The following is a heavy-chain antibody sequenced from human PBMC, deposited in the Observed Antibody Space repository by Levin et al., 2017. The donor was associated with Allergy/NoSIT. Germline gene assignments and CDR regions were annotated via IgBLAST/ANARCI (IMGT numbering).Heavy chain of an antibody. Sequence: SGGSLRLSCAASGLTFSGSAMHWVRQASGKGLEWVGRIRSKANNYATAYSAPVKGRFTISRDDSKNTAYLQMNSLKTEDTAVYYCTRWFRGESDLREFDFWGQGTLVTVSS. J-gene: IGHJ4*02. CDR3: TRWFRGESDLREFDF. V-gene: IGHV3-73*01. CDR1: GLTFSGSA. D-gene: IGHD2-21*01. CDR2: IRSKANNYAT.